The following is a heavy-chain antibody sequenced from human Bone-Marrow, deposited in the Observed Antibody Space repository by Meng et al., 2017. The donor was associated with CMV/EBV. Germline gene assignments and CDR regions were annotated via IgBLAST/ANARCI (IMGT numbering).Heavy chain of an antibody. D-gene: IGHD6-6*01. J-gene: IGHJ4*02. V-gene: IGHV3-23*03. CDR2: IYSGGSST. Sequence: LSLTCAASGFTFSSYAMSWVRQAPGKGLEWVSVIYSGGSSTYYADSVKGRFTISRDNSKNTLYLQMNSLRAEDTAVYYCAKDRTARPSYYFDYWGQGTLVTVSS. CDR1: GFTFSSYA. CDR3: AKDRTARPSYYFDY.